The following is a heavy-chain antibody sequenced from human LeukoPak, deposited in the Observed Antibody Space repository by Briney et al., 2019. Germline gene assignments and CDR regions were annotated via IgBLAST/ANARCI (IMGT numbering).Heavy chain of an antibody. CDR3: GLGSGRTDFDY. D-gene: IGHD3-10*01. CDR2: LKEDGTT. V-gene: IGHV3-15*01. CDR1: GFPLTNAW. Sequence: GGSLRLSCAVSGFPLTNAWMSWVRQAPGKGLEWVGRLKEDGTTDYGAPVKGRFTISRDDSKNTVYMQMNSLKTEDTAVYYCGLGSGRTDFDYWGQGTLVTVSS. J-gene: IGHJ4*02.